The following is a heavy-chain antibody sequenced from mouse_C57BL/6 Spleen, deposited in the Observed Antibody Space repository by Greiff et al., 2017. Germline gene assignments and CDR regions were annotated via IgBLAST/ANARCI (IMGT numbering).Heavy chain of an antibody. Sequence: VQLQQSGAELVKPGASVKISCKASGYAFSSYWMNWVKQRPGKGLEWIGQIYPGDGDTNYNGKFKGKATLTADKSSSTAYMQLSSLTSEDSAVYFCARGEVGNYFDYWGKGTTLTVSS. CDR2: IYPGDGDT. D-gene: IGHD1-1*02. V-gene: IGHV1-80*01. CDR3: ARGEVGNYFDY. J-gene: IGHJ2*01. CDR1: GYAFSSYW.